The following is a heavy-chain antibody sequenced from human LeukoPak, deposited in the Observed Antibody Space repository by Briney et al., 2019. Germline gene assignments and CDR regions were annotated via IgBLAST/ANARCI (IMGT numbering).Heavy chain of an antibody. J-gene: IGHJ5*02. Sequence: SETLSLTCTVSGGSISSGGYYWSWIRQHPGKGLEWIGYIYYNGSTYYNPSLKSRVTISVDTSKNQFSLKLSSVTAADTAVYYCARDSSGGNFDPWGQGTLVTVSS. CDR2: IYYNGST. V-gene: IGHV4-31*03. CDR3: ARDSSGGNFDP. CDR1: GGSISSGGYY. D-gene: IGHD2-15*01.